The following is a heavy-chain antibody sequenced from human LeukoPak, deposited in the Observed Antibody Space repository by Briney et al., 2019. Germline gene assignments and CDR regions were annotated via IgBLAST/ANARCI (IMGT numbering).Heavy chain of an antibody. CDR3: ARSEAGGY. Sequence: GGSMRLSCAASGFTFNKYWMTWVRLAPGKGLEWVANVNQDGTEKYYVDSVKGRFNISRDNAKNSLYLHMNSLRAEDTAVYYCARSEAGGYWGQGTLVIVST. V-gene: IGHV3-7*01. D-gene: IGHD3-10*01. J-gene: IGHJ4*02. CDR2: VNQDGTEK. CDR1: GFTFNKYW.